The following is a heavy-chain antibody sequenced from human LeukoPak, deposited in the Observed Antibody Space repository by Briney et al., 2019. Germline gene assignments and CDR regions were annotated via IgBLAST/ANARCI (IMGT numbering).Heavy chain of an antibody. J-gene: IGHJ5*02. CDR3: ARPAAIYNWFDP. V-gene: IGHV3-21*01. Sequence: TGGSLRLSCAASGFTFSSYSMNWVRQAPGKGLEWVSSISSTSEYIYYADSVKGRFTISRDNSKNTVYLQMNSLRAEDTAVYYCARPAAIYNWFDPWGQGTLVTVSS. CDR2: ISSTSEYI. CDR1: GFTFSSYS. D-gene: IGHD2-2*01.